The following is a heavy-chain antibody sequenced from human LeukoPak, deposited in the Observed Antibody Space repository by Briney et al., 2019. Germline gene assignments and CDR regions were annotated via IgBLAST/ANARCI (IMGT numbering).Heavy chain of an antibody. J-gene: IGHJ3*01. CDR3: AAGRDLQIFAALDF. D-gene: IGHD3-3*01. CDR2: IVVGSGNT. Sequence: GASVTVSCKASGFTSTGSTLQWVRQARGQHLEWIAWIVVGSGNTNYAQKFQERLILTRDMATRTVYMELSSLSSEDTAVYYCAAGRDLQIFAALDFWGQGTMVTVSS. V-gene: IGHV1-58*01. CDR1: GFTSTGST.